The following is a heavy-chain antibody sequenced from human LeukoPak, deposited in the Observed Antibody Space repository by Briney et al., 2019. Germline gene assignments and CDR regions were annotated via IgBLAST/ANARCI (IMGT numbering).Heavy chain of an antibody. CDR3: ARDYGGYYDSSGVRHDGFDI. D-gene: IGHD3-22*01. CDR2: ISSSSTYI. CDR1: GFTFSTYS. Sequence: GGSLRLSCAASGFTFSTYSMNLVRQAPGKGLEGVSSISSSSTYIYYADSVKGRFTISRDNAKNSLYLQMNSLRAEDTAVYYCARDYGGYYDSSGVRHDGFDIWGQGTMVTVSS. V-gene: IGHV3-21*01. J-gene: IGHJ3*02.